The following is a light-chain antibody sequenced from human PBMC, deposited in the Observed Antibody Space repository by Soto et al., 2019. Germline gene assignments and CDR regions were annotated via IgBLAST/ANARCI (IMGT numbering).Light chain of an antibody. CDR2: DAS. CDR1: QSVSSRY. J-gene: IGKJ5*01. Sequence: EIVLTQSPGTLSLSPGERATLSCRASQSVSSRYLAWYQQKPGQAPRLLIYDASSRATGIPDRFTGRGSGTGFLLTISRLEPEDFAVYYCQQYGSSAPITFGQGTRLEI. CDR3: QQYGSSAPIT. V-gene: IGKV3-20*01.